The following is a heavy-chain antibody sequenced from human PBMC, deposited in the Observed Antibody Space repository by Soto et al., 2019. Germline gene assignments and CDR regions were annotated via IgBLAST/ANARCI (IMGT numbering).Heavy chain of an antibody. D-gene: IGHD2-15*01. V-gene: IGHV1-46*01. CDR2: INPSGGST. J-gene: IGHJ6*02. CDR3: ARASGWLGYCSGGSCPPLYGMDV. CDR1: GYTYTSYY. Sequence: ASVTVSCKASGYTYTSYYMHWVRQATGQGLEWMGIINPSGGSTSYAQKFQGRVTMTRDTSTSTVYMELSSLRSEDTAVYYCARASGWLGYCSGGSCPPLYGMDVWGQGTTVTVSS.